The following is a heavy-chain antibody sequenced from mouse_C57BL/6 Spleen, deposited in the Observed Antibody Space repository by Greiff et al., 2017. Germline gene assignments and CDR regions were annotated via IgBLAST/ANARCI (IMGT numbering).Heavy chain of an antibody. D-gene: IGHD2-3*01. CDR3: ARSADGYGY. V-gene: IGHV1-69*01. CDR2: IDPSDSYT. Sequence: QVQLQQPGAELVMPGASVKLSCKASGYTFTSYWMHWVKQRPGQGLEWIGEIDPSDSYTNYNQKFKGKSTLTVDKSSSTAYMQLSSLTSEDSAVYYCARSADGYGYWGQGTTLTVSS. CDR1: GYTFTSYW. J-gene: IGHJ2*01.